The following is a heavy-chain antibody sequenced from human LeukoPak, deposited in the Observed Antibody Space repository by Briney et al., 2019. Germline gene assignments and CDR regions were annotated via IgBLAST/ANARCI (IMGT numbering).Heavy chain of an antibody. CDR3: ARQRREMVRGVFDWFAP. Sequence: SVKVSCKASRGTFSSYAISWVRQAPGQGLEWMGGIIPIFGTANYAQKFQGRVTITADESTSTAYMEPSSLRSEDTAVYYCARQRREMVRGVFDWFAPWGQGTLVTVSS. J-gene: IGHJ5*02. D-gene: IGHD3-10*01. CDR2: IIPIFGTA. CDR1: RGTFSSYA. V-gene: IGHV1-69*13.